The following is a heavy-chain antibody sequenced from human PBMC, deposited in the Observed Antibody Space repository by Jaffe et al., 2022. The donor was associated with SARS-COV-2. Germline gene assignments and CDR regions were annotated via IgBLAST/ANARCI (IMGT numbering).Heavy chain of an antibody. CDR2: ISWDGGST. D-gene: IGHD6-19*01. Sequence: EVQLVESGGVVVQPGGSLRLSCAASGFTFDDYTMHWVRQAPGKGLEWVSLISWDGGSTYYADSVKGRFTISRDNSKNSLYLQMNSLRTEDTALYYCAKDTLEYSSGQVGNPDYWGQGTLVTVSS. V-gene: IGHV3-43*01. J-gene: IGHJ4*02. CDR1: GFTFDDYT. CDR3: AKDTLEYSSGQVGNPDY.